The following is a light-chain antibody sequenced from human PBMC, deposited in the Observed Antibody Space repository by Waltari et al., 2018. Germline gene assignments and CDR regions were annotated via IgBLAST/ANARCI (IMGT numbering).Light chain of an antibody. V-gene: IGLV2-23*02. Sequence: QSALTQPASVSGSPGQSITISCTGTSSDVGGYNSVSWYQHHPGKAPKVIIYVVSQRPSGVSNRFSGSKSGNTASLTISGLQPEDEADYFCCSYAGNYIHVLFGGGTKLTVL. CDR3: CSYAGNYIHVL. CDR2: VVS. J-gene: IGLJ2*01. CDR1: SSDVGGYNS.